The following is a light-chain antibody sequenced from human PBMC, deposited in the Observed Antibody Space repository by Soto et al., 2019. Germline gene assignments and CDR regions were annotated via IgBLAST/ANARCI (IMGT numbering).Light chain of an antibody. CDR3: QPYNNWPLT. CDR1: QSVGSD. CDR2: DTS. V-gene: IGKV3-15*01. J-gene: IGKJ4*01. Sequence: EIVMTQSPATLSVSPGERATLSCRASQSVGSDLAWYQQKPGQAPRLLIYDTSTRATGVPTRFSGSRSGAEFTLTINSLQYEDFAVYYCQPYNNWPLTFGGGTKVDIK.